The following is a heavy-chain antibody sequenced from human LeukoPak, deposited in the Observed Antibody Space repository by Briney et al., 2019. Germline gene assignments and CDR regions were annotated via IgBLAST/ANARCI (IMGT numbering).Heavy chain of an antibody. J-gene: IGHJ4*02. Sequence: GGSLRLSCAASGFTFSSYGMHWVRQAPGKGLEWVSSISRGSSRYIYYAYSVKGRFTISRDNSKNTLYLQMNSLRAEDTAVYHCAKEGQLSGYSYGYVDYWGQGTLVTVSS. CDR2: ISRGSSRYI. D-gene: IGHD5-18*01. CDR1: GFTFSSYG. V-gene: IGHV3-21*04. CDR3: AKEGQLSGYSYGYVDY.